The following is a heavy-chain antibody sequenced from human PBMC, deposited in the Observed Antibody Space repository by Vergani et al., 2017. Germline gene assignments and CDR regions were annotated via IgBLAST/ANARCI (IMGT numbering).Heavy chain of an antibody. CDR2: ISYDGGIT. Sequence: QVQLVESGGGVVQPGRSLRLSCAASGFTFSSYAMHWVRQAPGKGLEWVSVISYDGGITYSADSVKGRFTISRDNSKNTLYLQMNSLRAEDTAVYNSASDASTIFGVGWKKSEYYFDDWGQGTLVTGSS. CDR1: GFTFSSYA. D-gene: IGHD3-3*01. V-gene: IGHV3-30-3*01. J-gene: IGHJ4*02. CDR3: ASDASTIFGVGWKKSEYYFDD.